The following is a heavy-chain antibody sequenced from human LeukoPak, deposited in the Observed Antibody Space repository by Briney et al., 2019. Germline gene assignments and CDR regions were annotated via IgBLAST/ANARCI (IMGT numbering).Heavy chain of an antibody. CDR2: INPNSGGT. Sequence: ASVKVSCKASGYTFTGYYMHWVRQAPGQGLEWMGWINPNSGGTNYAQKFQGRVTMTRDTSISTAYMELSRLRSDDTAVYYCGRAQENCSGGSCYWFDPWGKGTLVTVSS. V-gene: IGHV1-2*02. D-gene: IGHD2-15*01. CDR1: GYTFTGYY. CDR3: GRAQENCSGGSCYWFDP. J-gene: IGHJ5*02.